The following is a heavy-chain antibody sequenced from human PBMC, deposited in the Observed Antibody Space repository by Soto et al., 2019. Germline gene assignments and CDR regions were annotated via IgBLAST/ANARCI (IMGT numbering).Heavy chain of an antibody. CDR1: GFTFSSYW. Sequence: EVQLVESGGGLVQPGGSLRLSCAASGFTFSSYWMNWVRQAPGKGLEWVANVKQDGSEKYYVDSVKGRFTISRDNARNSLYLQMNILRAEDTAVYYCAGGSGWLVTDWGQGTLVIVSS. D-gene: IGHD6-19*01. J-gene: IGHJ4*02. V-gene: IGHV3-7*04. CDR3: AGGSGWLVTD. CDR2: VKQDGSEK.